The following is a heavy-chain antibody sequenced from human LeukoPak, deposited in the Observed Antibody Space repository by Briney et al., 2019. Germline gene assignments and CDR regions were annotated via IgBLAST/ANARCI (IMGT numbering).Heavy chain of an antibody. CDR3: AKDDAWLQYND. J-gene: IGHJ4*02. D-gene: IGHD5-24*01. V-gene: IGHV3-23*01. CDR2: ISPSGDIK. Sequence: GGSLRLSCVASGFTFSRHGMNWVRQAPGKGLEWVSGISPSGDIKYYVDSVKGRFTVSRDNSKNTLYLQIDSLRDEDTAVYYCAKDDAWLQYNDWGQGTLVTVSS. CDR1: GFTFSRHG.